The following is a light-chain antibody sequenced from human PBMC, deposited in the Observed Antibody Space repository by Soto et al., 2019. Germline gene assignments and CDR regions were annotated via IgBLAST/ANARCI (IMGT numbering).Light chain of an antibody. CDR3: QQYGDWPPET. CDR1: QSVSRN. Sequence: EVVLTKSPATLYVSPGDRATLSCRASQSVSRNLAWYQQKPGQAPRRLIYGASTRATGVPARFSGSGSATEFTLSISSLQSEDVAVYYCQQYGDWPPETFGQGTKLEI. V-gene: IGKV3-15*01. J-gene: IGKJ2*01. CDR2: GAS.